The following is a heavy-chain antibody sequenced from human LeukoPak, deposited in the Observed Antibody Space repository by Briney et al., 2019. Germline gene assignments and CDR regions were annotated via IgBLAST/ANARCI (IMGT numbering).Heavy chain of an antibody. CDR2: ISSSGSTI. J-gene: IGHJ4*02. Sequence: PGGSLNSSCAAPGFSFSSYSITGVGQAPGKGLEWVSYISSSGSTIYYADSVKGRFTISRDNAKNSLYLQMNSLRAEDTAVYYCARGRGYVSYWGQGTLVTVSS. D-gene: IGHD5-12*01. CDR3: ARGRGYVSY. CDR1: GFSFSSYS. V-gene: IGHV3-48*04.